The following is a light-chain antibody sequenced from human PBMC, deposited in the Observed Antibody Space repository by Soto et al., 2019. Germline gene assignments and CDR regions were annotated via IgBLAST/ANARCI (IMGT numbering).Light chain of an antibody. Sequence: DIQMTQSPSTLSASVGDRVTITCRASQSISNYLAWYQQKPGKAPKLLIFKASSLESGVPARFSGSGSGTEFTLTISSLQPDDFATYYCQQFNTYSTFGPGTKVEI. CDR2: KAS. CDR1: QSISNY. CDR3: QQFNTYST. J-gene: IGKJ1*01. V-gene: IGKV1-5*03.